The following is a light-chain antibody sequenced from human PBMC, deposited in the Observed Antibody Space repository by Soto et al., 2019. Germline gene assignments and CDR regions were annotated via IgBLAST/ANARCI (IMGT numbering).Light chain of an antibody. V-gene: IGLV2-8*01. CDR2: EVN. J-gene: IGLJ1*01. CDR1: SSDVGGYNY. Sequence: QSALTQPPSASGSPGQSVTISCTGTSSDVGGYNYVSWYQQHPGKAPKLMIYEVNKRPSGVPDRFSGSKSGSTASLTVSGLQAEDEADYYCSSYAGINSLLYVFGTGTKLTVL. CDR3: SSYAGINSLLYV.